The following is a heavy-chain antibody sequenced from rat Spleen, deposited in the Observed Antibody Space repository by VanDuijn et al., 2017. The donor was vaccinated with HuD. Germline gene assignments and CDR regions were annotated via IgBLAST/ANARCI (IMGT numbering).Heavy chain of an antibody. CDR2: ISYEGSST. CDR1: GFTFSDYY. CDR3: ARHANWELGYFDY. J-gene: IGHJ2*01. V-gene: IGHV5-7*01. D-gene: IGHD5-1*01. Sequence: EVQLVESGGGLVQPGRSLKLSCAASGFTFSDYYMAWVRQAPKKGLEWVASISYEGSSTYYRDSVKGRFTISRDNAKSTLYLQMDSLRSEDTATYYCARHANWELGYFDYWGQGVMVTVSS.